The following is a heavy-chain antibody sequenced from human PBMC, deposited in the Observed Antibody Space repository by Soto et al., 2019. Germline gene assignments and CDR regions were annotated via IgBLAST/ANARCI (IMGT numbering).Heavy chain of an antibody. CDR1: GGSISSSSYY. D-gene: IGHD3-10*01. J-gene: IGHJ6*02. CDR3: ARQVTMVRGVRSYGMDV. Sequence: PSETLSLTCTVSGGSISSSSYYWGCIRQPPGKGLEWIGSIYYSGSTYYNPSLKSRVTISVDTSKNQFSLKLSSVTAADTAVYYCARQVTMVRGVRSYGMDVWGQGTTVTVSS. V-gene: IGHV4-39*01. CDR2: IYYSGST.